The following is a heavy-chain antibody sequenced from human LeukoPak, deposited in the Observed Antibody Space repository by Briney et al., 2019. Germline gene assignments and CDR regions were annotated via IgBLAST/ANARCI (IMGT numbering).Heavy chain of an antibody. Sequence: SETLSLTCTVSGYSISSGYYWGWIRQPPGKGLEWIGSIYHSGSTYYNPSLKSRVTISVDTSKNQFSLKLSSVTAADTAVYYCASLPSYDFWSGTTYYFDYWGQGTLATVSS. CDR3: ASLPSYDFWSGTTYYFDY. D-gene: IGHD3-3*01. CDR2: IYHSGST. J-gene: IGHJ4*02. CDR1: GYSISSGYY. V-gene: IGHV4-38-2*02.